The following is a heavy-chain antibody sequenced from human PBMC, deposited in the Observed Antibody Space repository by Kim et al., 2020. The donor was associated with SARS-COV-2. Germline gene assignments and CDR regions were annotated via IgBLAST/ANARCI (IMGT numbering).Heavy chain of an antibody. V-gene: IGHV3-49*02. D-gene: IGHD3-22*01. Sequence: AASVKGRFTISRDDSKGIAYLQMNSLKTEDTAVYYCNTYYYDSSGSYNFDYWGQGTLVTVSS. J-gene: IGHJ4*02. CDR3: NTYYYDSSGSYNFDY.